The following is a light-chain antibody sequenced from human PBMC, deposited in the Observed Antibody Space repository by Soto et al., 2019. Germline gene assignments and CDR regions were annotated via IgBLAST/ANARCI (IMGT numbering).Light chain of an antibody. J-gene: IGLJ2*01. V-gene: IGLV2-23*03. CDR1: SSDVGSYNL. CDR2: EGS. CDR3: CSYAGSSTFV. Sequence: QSALTQPASVSGSPGQSITISCTGTSSDVGSYNLVSRYQHHPGKSPKLMIYEGSKRPSGVSNRFSGSKSGNTASLTISGLQAEDEADYYCCSYAGSSTFVFGGGIKLTVL.